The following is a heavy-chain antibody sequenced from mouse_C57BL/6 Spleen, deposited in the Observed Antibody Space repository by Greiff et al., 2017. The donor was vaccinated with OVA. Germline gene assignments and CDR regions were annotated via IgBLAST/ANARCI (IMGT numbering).Heavy chain of an antibody. CDR3: ARGDYDGVFDY. J-gene: IGHJ2*01. CDR2: INPNNGGT. V-gene: IGHV1-26*01. CDR1: GYTFTDYY. D-gene: IGHD2-4*01. Sequence: VQLQQSGPELVKPGASVKISCKASGYTFTDYYMNWVKQSHGKSLEWIGDINPNNGGTSYNQKFKGKATLTVDKSSSTAYMELRSLTSEDSAVYYCARGDYDGVFDYWGQGTTLTVSS.